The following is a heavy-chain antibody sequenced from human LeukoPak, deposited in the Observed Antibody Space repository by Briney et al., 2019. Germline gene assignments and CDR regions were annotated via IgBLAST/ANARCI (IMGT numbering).Heavy chain of an antibody. V-gene: IGHV3-30*03. CDR2: ISYDGSVE. CDR3: ARALGSSWDSSLDS. D-gene: IGHD6-13*01. CDR1: GFTFSSYS. J-gene: IGHJ4*02. Sequence: GGSLRLSCAASGFTFSSYSMNWVRQAPGKGLEWVALISYDGSVEKNAASVKGRFTISRDNSKNTLYLQMNSLRTEDTAVYYCARALGSSWDSSLDSWGQGTLVPVS.